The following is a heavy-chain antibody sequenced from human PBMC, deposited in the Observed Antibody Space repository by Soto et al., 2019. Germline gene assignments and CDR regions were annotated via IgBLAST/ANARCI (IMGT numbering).Heavy chain of an antibody. Sequence: SETLSLTCAVYGGSFSGYYWSWIRQPPGKGLEWIGEINHSGSTNYNPSLKSRVTISVDTSKNQFSLKLSSVTAADTAVYYCARNRYRTSCYNYWGQGTLVTVSS. CDR3: ARNRYRTSCYNY. CDR2: INHSGST. J-gene: IGHJ4*02. CDR1: GGSFSGYY. V-gene: IGHV4-34*01. D-gene: IGHD2-2*02.